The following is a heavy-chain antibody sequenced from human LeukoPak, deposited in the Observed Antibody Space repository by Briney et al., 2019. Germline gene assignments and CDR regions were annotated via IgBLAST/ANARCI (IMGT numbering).Heavy chain of an antibody. CDR1: GGSISSGGYY. V-gene: IGHV4-61*08. CDR3: ARERRGVAAATDRSFDY. D-gene: IGHD2-15*01. CDR2: IYYSGST. J-gene: IGHJ4*02. Sequence: SQTLSLTCTVSGGSISSGGYYWNWIRQPPGKGLEWIGYIYYSGSTNYNPSLKSRVTISVDTSKNQFSLKLRSVTAADTAVYFCARERRGVAAATDRSFDYWGQGTLVTVSS.